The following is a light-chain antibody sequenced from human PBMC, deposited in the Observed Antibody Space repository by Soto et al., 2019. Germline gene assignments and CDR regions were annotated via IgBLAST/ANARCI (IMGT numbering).Light chain of an antibody. CDR3: ATWDRSLSVGV. V-gene: IGLV1-51*01. J-gene: IGLJ2*01. Sequence: QSALTQPPSVSAAPGQKVTISCSGSSSNIGNNNVFWYQQLPGTAPKLLIYDNDKRPSGIPDRFSGSKSGTTATLVITGLQTGDEADYYYATWDRSLSVGVFGGGTKLTVL. CDR2: DND. CDR1: SSNIGNNN.